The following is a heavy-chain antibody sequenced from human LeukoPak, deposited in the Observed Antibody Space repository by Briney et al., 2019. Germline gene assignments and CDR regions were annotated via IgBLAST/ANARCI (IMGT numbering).Heavy chain of an antibody. CDR3: ARRGSGNYVDY. CDR1: GYSISSGYY. V-gene: IGHV4-38-2*01. J-gene: IGHJ4*02. CDR2: IYHSGSA. D-gene: IGHD1-26*01. Sequence: SETLSLTCAVSGYSISSGYYWGWIRQPPGKGLEWIANIYHSGSAYYNPSLKSRVTISVDTSKNEFSLKLRSVTAADTAVYYRARRGSGNYVDYWGQGTLVTVSS.